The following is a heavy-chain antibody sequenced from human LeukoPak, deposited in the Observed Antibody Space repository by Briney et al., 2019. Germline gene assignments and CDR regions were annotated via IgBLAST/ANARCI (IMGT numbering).Heavy chain of an antibody. V-gene: IGHV6-1*01. Sequence: SQTLSLTRAISGDSASSNSAAWNWIRQSPSRGLEWLGRTYYMSKWYNDYAVSVKSRITINPETSKNQFSLQLKSVTPEDTAVYYCARSHWNYDNWFDPWGQGTLVTASS. J-gene: IGHJ5*02. CDR3: ARSHWNYDNWFDP. CDR2: TYYMSKWYN. CDR1: GDSASSNSAA. D-gene: IGHD1-7*01.